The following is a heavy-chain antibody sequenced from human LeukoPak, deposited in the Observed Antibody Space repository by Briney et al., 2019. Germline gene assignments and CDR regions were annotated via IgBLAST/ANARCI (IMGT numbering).Heavy chain of an antibody. V-gene: IGHV1-24*01. CDR1: GYTLTELS. J-gene: IGHJ6*02. CDR2: FDPEDGET. D-gene: IGHD3-3*01. CDR3: GTRRHVGEWLLYYYGMDV. Sequence: ASVKVSCKVSGYTLTELSMHWVRQAPGKGLEWMGGFDPEDGETIYAQKFQGRVTMTEDTSTDTAYMELSSLRSEDTAVYYCGTRRHVGEWLLYYYGMDVWGQGTTVTVSS.